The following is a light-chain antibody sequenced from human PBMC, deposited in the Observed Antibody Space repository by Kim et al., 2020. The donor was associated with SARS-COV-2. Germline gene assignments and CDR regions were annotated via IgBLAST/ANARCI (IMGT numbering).Light chain of an antibody. CDR3: QAWDSSTVV. CDR1: KLGDKY. Sequence: LPPAKTPTIPCSGDKLGDKYACWYQQKPGQSPVLVIYQDSKRPSGIPERFSGSNSGNTATLTISGTQAMDEADYYCQAWDSSTVVFGGGTQLTVL. J-gene: IGLJ2*01. V-gene: IGLV3-1*01. CDR2: QDS.